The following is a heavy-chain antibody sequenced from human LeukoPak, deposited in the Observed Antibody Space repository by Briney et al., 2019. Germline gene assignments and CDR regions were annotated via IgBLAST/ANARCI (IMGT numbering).Heavy chain of an antibody. D-gene: IGHD3-22*01. CDR1: GFTFTHYA. CDR3: ARDPRGPAGYDSPVRDTFDY. CDR2: IFYDGTIQ. V-gene: IGHV3-30*03. Sequence: PGGSLRLSCAASGFTFTHYAMHWVRQTPGKGLEWVAVIFYDGTIQYYSDSVRGRLIVSRDNPKNTLYLQMNSLRAEDTAVYYCARDPRGPAGYDSPVRDTFDYWGQGTLVTVSS. J-gene: IGHJ4*02.